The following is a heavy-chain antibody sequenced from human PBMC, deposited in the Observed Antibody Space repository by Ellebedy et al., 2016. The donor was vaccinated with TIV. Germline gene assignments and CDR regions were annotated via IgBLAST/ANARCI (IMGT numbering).Heavy chain of an antibody. CDR2: VSYDGNTK. CDR1: GFTFSHYA. CDR3: PYSSGWYKFDD. Sequence: GESLKISCAASGFTFSHYAMHSVRQAPGKGLEWVAEVSYDGNTKYYTDSVKGRFTISRDNSKNTLYLQMNSLRAEDTAVYYCPYSSGWYKFDDWGQGTLVTVSS. D-gene: IGHD6-19*01. V-gene: IGHV3-30*04. J-gene: IGHJ4*02.